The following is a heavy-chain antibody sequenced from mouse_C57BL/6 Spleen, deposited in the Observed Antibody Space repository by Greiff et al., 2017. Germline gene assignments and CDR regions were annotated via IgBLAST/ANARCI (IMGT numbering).Heavy chain of an antibody. V-gene: IGHV1-19*01. J-gene: IGHJ4*01. Sequence: VQLQQSGPVLVKPGASVKMSCKASGYTFTDYYMNWVKQSHGKSLEWIGVINPYNGGTSYNQKFKGKATLTVDKSSSTAYMELNSLTSEDSAVYYGVPGGKNYEAMDYWGQGTSVTVSS. D-gene: IGHD1-1*01. CDR2: INPYNGGT. CDR1: GYTFTDYY. CDR3: VPGGKNYEAMDY.